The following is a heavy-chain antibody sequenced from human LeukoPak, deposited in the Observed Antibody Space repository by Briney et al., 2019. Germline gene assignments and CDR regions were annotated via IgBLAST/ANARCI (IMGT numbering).Heavy chain of an antibody. CDR1: GFTFSSYG. J-gene: IGHJ6*02. Sequence: PGRSLRLSCAASGFTFSSYGMHWVRQAPGKGLEWVAVISYDGSNKYYADSVKGRFTTSRDNSKNTLYLQMNSLRAEDTAVYYCAKDRSSHYYYGMDVWGQGTTVTVSS. V-gene: IGHV3-30*18. CDR3: AKDRSSHYYYGMDV. CDR2: ISYDGSNK.